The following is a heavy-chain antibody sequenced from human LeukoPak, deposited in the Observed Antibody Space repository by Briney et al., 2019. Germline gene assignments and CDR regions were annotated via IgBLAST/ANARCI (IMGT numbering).Heavy chain of an antibody. D-gene: IGHD4-17*01. CDR3: ASQSASTVTTYWYFDL. CDR2: INHSGST. V-gene: IGHV4-34*01. J-gene: IGHJ2*01. CDR1: GGSFSGYY. Sequence: SETLSLTCAVYGGSFSGYYWSWIRQPPGKGLEWIGEINHSGSTNYNPSLKSRVTISVDTSKNQFSLKLSSVTAADTAVYYCASQSASTVTTYWYFDLRGRGTLVTVSS.